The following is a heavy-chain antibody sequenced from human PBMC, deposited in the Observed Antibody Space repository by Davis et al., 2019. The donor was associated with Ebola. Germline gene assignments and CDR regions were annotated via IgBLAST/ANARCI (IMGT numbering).Heavy chain of an antibody. CDR2: IKQDGSEK. D-gene: IGHD3-10*01. CDR3: ARDIEGYGSGIVYYYGMDV. V-gene: IGHV3-7*03. Sequence: GESLKISCAASGFTSSSYWMSWVRQAPGKGLEWVANIKQDGSEKYYVDSVKGRFTISRDNAKNSLYLQMNSLRAEDTAVYYCARDIEGYGSGIVYYYGMDVWGQGTTVTVSS. CDR1: GFTSSSYW. J-gene: IGHJ6*02.